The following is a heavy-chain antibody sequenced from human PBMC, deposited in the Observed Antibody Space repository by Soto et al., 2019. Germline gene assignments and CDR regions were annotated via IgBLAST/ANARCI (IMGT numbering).Heavy chain of an antibody. Sequence: SETLSLTCAVYGGSFSGYYWSWIRQPPGKGLEWIGEINHSGSTNYNPSLKSRVTISVDTSKNQLSLKLTSVTAADTAVYYCANRLSLESSSWFHHWFDPWGQGTLVT. CDR3: ANRLSLESSSWFHHWFDP. CDR2: INHSGST. V-gene: IGHV4-34*01. J-gene: IGHJ5*02. D-gene: IGHD6-13*01. CDR1: GGSFSGYY.